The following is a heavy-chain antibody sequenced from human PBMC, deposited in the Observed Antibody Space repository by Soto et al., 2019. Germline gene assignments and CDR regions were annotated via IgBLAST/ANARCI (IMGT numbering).Heavy chain of an antibody. Sequence: QVQLVQSGAEVKKPGSSVTVSCKSSGGTFCSYTIIWVRQAPGQGLEWMGRIIPFLSITNYAQRFQGRVTIDADKSTGKGFMELSSLTSEDTDVYYCARDRAYCESTTCYKPHDQWGQGTLVTVSS. V-gene: IGHV1-69*08. CDR2: IIPFLSIT. CDR1: GGTFCSYT. D-gene: IGHD2-2*02. CDR3: ARDRAYCESTTCYKPHDQ. J-gene: IGHJ5*02.